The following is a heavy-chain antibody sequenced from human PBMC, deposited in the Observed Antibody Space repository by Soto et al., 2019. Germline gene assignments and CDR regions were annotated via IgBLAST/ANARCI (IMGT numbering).Heavy chain of an antibody. V-gene: IGHV1-3*01. Sequence: GASGKLTCKSSGAAMTRYGINLVCQAPGQRLEWMGWINADNGNTKYSQKFQGRVTITRDTSASTAYMELSSLRSEDTALYYCARTHPDDSFYTWGQGTTVTVSS. J-gene: IGHJ3*02. CDR1: GAAMTRYG. CDR3: ARTHPDDSFYT. CDR2: INADNGNT.